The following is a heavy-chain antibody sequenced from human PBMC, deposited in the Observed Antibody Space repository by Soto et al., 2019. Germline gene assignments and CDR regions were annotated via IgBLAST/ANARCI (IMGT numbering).Heavy chain of an antibody. V-gene: IGHV4-39*01. D-gene: IGHD3-10*01. CDR3: ARHISSGDTGSDY. Sequence: QLQLQESSPGLVKPSETLSLTCTVSGGSISSSSYYWGWIRQPPGKGLEWIGSIYYSWSTYYNPSPKSRVTISVDTSKNHVSLKLSSVTAADTAVYYCARHISSGDTGSDYWGQGTLVTVSS. CDR2: IYYSWST. J-gene: IGHJ4*02. CDR1: GGSISSSSYY.